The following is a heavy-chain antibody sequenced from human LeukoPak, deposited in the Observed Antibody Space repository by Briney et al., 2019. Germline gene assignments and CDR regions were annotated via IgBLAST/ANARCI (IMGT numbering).Heavy chain of an antibody. CDR3: ARGGITIFGVVTSNWFDP. Sequence: ASVKVSCKASGYTFTSYGISWVRQAPGQGLEWMGWISAYNGNTNYAQKLQGRVTMTTDTSTSTAYMELRSLRSDDTVVYYCARGGITIFGVVTSNWFDPWGQGTLVTVSS. D-gene: IGHD3-3*01. CDR2: ISAYNGNT. V-gene: IGHV1-18*01. J-gene: IGHJ5*02. CDR1: GYTFTSYG.